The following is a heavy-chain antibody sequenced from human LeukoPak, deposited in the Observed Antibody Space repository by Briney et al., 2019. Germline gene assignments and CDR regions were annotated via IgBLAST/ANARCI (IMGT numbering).Heavy chain of an antibody. V-gene: IGHV5-51*01. Sequence: GESLKISCKGSGYSFTSYWIGWVRQMPGKGLEWMGIIYPGDSDTRYSPSFQGQVTISADKSISTAYLQWSSLKASDTAMYYCARRWHWNDDYCGMDVWSQGTTVTVSS. D-gene: IGHD1-1*01. CDR1: GYSFTSYW. J-gene: IGHJ6*02. CDR3: ARRWHWNDDYCGMDV. CDR2: IYPGDSDT.